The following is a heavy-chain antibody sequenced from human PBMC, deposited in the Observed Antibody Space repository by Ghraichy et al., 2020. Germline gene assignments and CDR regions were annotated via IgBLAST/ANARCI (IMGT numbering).Heavy chain of an antibody. D-gene: IGHD2-2*01. CDR3: ARYCISTSCNGGLHYGMDV. CDR1: GFTFSTFP. V-gene: IGHV3-23*01. CDR2: ISDTT. J-gene: IGHJ6*02. Sequence: GSLNISCAASGFTFSTFPMSWVRQGPGKGLEWVSAISDTTYYADSVRGRFTISRDNSKNTLSLQMNSLRAEDTAVYYCARYCISTSCNGGLHYGMDVWGQGTTVTVSS.